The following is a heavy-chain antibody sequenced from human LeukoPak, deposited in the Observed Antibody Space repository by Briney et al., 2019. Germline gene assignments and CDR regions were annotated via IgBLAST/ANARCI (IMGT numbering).Heavy chain of an antibody. D-gene: IGHD3-16*01. CDR3: SRGSGISFGGIDY. J-gene: IGHJ4*02. CDR2: IHPKSGDT. CDR1: GYTFTGYY. Sequence: GASVKVSCKAPGYTFTGYYLHWVRQAPGQGLEWMGWIHPKSGDTHYAQKFLGRVTLTRDTSTTIVYMELRWLTSDDTAVYYCSRGSGISFGGIDYWGQGTLVTVSS. V-gene: IGHV1-2*02.